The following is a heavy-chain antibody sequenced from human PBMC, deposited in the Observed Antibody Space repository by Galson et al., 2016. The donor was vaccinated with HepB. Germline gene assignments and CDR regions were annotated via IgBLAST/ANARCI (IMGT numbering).Heavy chain of an antibody. V-gene: IGHV4-39*01. CDR1: GGSISSSIYY. CDR2: IYYSGST. D-gene: IGHD6-6*01. CDR3: ARRISSSMEWYFDL. Sequence: SETLSLTCTVSGGSISSSIYYWGWIRQPPGKRLEWLGGIYYSGSTYYNPSLKSRVTISVDTSNNQFSLKLRSVTTADTAMFYCARRISSSMEWYFDLWGRGTLVTVSS. J-gene: IGHJ2*01.